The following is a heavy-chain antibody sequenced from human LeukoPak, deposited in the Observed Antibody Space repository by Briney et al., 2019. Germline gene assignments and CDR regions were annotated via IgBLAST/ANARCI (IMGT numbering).Heavy chain of an antibody. CDR2: INPSGGST. J-gene: IGHJ6*02. CDR3: ARDLRATAGFYGMDV. CDR1: GYTFTSYY. V-gene: IGHV1-46*01. Sequence: ASVKVSCKASGYTFTSYYMHWVRQAPGQGLEWMGIINPSGGSTSYAQKFQGRVTMTRDTSTSTVYMELSSLRSEDTAVYYRARDLRATAGFYGMDVWGQGTTVTVSS. D-gene: IGHD6-25*01.